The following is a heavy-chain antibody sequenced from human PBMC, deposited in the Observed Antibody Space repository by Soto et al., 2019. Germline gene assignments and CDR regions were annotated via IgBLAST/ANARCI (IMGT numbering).Heavy chain of an antibody. CDR2: FYYSGST. Sequence: SETLSLTCTVSGGSISSYYWSWIRQPPGKGLEWIGYFYYSGSTNYNPSLKSRVTISVDTSKNQFSLKLISVTAADTAVYYCARAPRGNYGYPSYFDYWGQGTLVTSPQ. J-gene: IGHJ4*02. CDR1: GGSISSYY. CDR3: ARAPRGNYGYPSYFDY. V-gene: IGHV4-59*01. D-gene: IGHD3-10*01.